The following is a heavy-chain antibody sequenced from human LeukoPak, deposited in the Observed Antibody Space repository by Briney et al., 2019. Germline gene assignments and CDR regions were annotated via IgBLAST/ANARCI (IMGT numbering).Heavy chain of an antibody. CDR1: GFSLSTSGMC. Sequence: RLSGPTLVNPTQTLTLTCTFSGFSLSTSGMCVSWIRQPPGKALEWLARIDWDDDKYYSTSLKTRLTISKDTSKNQVVLTMTNMDPVDTATYYCARIRAEADIVVVPAANRDYYYYGMDVWGQGTTVTVSS. CDR2: IDWDDDK. J-gene: IGHJ6*02. CDR3: ARIRAEADIVVVPAANRDYYYYGMDV. D-gene: IGHD2-2*01. V-gene: IGHV2-70*11.